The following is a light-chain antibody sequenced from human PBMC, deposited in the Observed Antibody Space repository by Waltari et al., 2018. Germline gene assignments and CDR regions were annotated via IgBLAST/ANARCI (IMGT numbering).Light chain of an antibody. Sequence: DIQMTQSPSSLSASVGDRVTITCRASQSISSYLNWYQQKPGKAPKLLIYAASSLQSGGPSRCSGSGSGTDFTLTISSLQPEDFATYYCQQSYSTPLFTFGPGTKVDIK. CDR1: QSISSY. J-gene: IGKJ3*01. V-gene: IGKV1-39*01. CDR3: QQSYSTPLFT. CDR2: AAS.